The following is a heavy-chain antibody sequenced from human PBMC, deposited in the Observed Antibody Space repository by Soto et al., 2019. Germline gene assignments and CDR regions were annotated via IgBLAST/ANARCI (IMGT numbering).Heavy chain of an antibody. Sequence: PSETLSLTCTVSGGSISSYYWSWIRQPPGKGLEWIGYIYYSGSTNYNPSLKSRVTISVDTSKNQFSLKLSSVTAADTAVYYCARTISWTVHPFDYWGQGTLVTVSS. D-gene: IGHD6-13*01. V-gene: IGHV4-59*08. CDR1: GGSISSYY. CDR2: IYYSGST. J-gene: IGHJ4*02. CDR3: ARTISWTVHPFDY.